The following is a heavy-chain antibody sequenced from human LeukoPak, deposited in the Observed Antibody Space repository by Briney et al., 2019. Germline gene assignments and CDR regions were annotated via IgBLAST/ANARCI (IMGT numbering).Heavy chain of an antibody. V-gene: IGHV3-48*03. D-gene: IGHD6-13*01. CDR1: GFTLTSYE. J-gene: IGHJ4*02. CDR3: ARGPYSSNWYVDY. Sequence: GGSLRLSCAASGFTLTSYEMNWVRLAPGKGLEWISYIRRTGNSIYYADSVKGRFTVSRDSAKNSLYLQMNSLRAEDTAVCYCARGPYSSNWYVDYWGQGTLVTVAS. CDR2: IRRTGNSI.